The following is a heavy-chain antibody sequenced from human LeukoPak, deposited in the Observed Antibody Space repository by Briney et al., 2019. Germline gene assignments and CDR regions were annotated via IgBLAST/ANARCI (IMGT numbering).Heavy chain of an antibody. J-gene: IGHJ4*02. CDR2: ISYDGSNK. V-gene: IGHV3-30*18. CDR3: AKDKVFGGELDY. CDR1: GFTLRNYV. Sequence: GGSLRLSCAASGFTLRNYVMHWVRQAPGKGLEWVAVISYDGSNKYADSVKGRFTISRGNAKNSLNLQMNSLRAEDTALYYCAKDKVFGGELDYWGQGTLVTVSS. D-gene: IGHD3-10*01.